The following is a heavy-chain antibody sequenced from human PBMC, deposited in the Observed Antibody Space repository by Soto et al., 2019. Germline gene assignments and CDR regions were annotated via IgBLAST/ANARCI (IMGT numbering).Heavy chain of an antibody. CDR3: ARRGDNYYGSGSYYTDYYYYGMDV. J-gene: IGHJ6*02. V-gene: IGHV4-34*01. CDR1: GGSFSGYY. D-gene: IGHD3-10*01. Sequence: SETLSLTCAVYGGSFSGYYWSWIRQPPGKGLEWIGEINHSGSTNYNPSLKSRVTISVDTSKNQFSLKLSSVTAADTAVYYCARRGDNYYGSGSYYTDYYYYGMDVWGQGTTVTVSS. CDR2: INHSGST.